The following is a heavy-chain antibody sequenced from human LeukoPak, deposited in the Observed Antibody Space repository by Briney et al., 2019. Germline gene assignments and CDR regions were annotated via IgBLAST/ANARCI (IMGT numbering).Heavy chain of an antibody. CDR2: IWNDGSNR. D-gene: IGHD4-23*01. CDR3: AATSTYGGLTHYYYGMDV. V-gene: IGHV3-33*01. Sequence: PGRSLRLSCAASGFTFSYYGMHWVRQAPGKGLEWVAVIWNDGSNRYYADSVKGRFTISRDNSQYTLYLQMNSLRAEDTAVYYCAATSTYGGLTHYYYGMDVWGQGTTVTVSS. J-gene: IGHJ6*02. CDR1: GFTFSYYG.